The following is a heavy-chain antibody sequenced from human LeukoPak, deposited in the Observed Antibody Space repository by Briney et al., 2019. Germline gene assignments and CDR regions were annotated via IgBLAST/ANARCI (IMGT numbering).Heavy chain of an antibody. CDR1: GDSVSSNSAA. J-gene: IGHJ6*02. Sequence: SQTLSLTCAISGDSVSSNSAAWNWIRQSPSRGLEWLGRTYYRSKWYNDYAVSVKSRITINPDTSKNQFSLQLNSVTPEDTAVYYCARGEYSSSWPYYYYGMDVWGQGTTVTVS. CDR3: ARGEYSSSWPYYYYGMDV. D-gene: IGHD6-13*01. CDR2: TYYRSKWYN. V-gene: IGHV6-1*01.